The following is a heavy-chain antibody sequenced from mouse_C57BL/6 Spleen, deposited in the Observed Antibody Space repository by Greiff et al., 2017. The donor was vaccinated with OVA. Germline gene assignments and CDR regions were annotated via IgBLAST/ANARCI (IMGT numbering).Heavy chain of an antibody. CDR3: ARWRVHYFDY. CDR1: GYTFTDYY. CDR2: INPNNGGT. Sequence: EVKLQQSGPELVKPGASVKISCKASGYTFTDYYMNWVKQSHGKSLEWIGDINPNNGGTSYNQKFKGKATLTVDKSSSTAYMELRSLTSEDSAVYYCARWRVHYFDYWGQGTTLTVSS. V-gene: IGHV1-26*01. J-gene: IGHJ2*01.